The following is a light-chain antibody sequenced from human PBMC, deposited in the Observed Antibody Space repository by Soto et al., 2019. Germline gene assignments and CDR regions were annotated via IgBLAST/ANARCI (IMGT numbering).Light chain of an antibody. Sequence: DIVMTQSPLSLPVTPGEPASISCRSSQSLLHSNGYNYLDWYLQKPGQSPQLLIYLGSNRASGVPDRFSGSGSGTDFTLKFSRVEADDVGVYYCLQALQTPPSFGQGTRLEIK. CDR3: LQALQTPPS. V-gene: IGKV2-28*01. CDR2: LGS. CDR1: QSLLHSNGYNY. J-gene: IGKJ5*01.